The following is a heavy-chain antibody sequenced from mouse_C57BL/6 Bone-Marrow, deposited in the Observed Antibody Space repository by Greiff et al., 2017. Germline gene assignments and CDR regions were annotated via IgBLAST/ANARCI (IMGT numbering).Heavy chain of an antibody. Sequence: QVQLQQPGAELVMPGASVKLSCKASGYTFTSYWMHWVKQRPGQGLEWIGEIDPSDSYTNYNQKFKGKSTLTVDKSSSTAYMQLSSLTSEDSAVDYCARDCGSTYDWYFDVWGTGTTVTVSA. CDR2: IDPSDSYT. V-gene: IGHV1-69*01. CDR3: ARDCGSTYDWYFDV. CDR1: GYTFTSYW. J-gene: IGHJ1*03. D-gene: IGHD1-1*01.